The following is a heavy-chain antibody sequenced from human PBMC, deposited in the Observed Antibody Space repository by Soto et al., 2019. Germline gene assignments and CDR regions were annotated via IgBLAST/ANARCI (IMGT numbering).Heavy chain of an antibody. CDR3: AKNGPMDV. V-gene: IGHV3-23*01. Sequence: GSLRLSCAASGFTLSSNAMSWVRQAPGKGLEWVSSISGSGGGRFYADSVKGRFSISRDNSKSTVYVQMDSLRAEDTAVYYCAKNGPMDVWGKGTTVTVSS. J-gene: IGHJ6*03. D-gene: IGHD2-8*01. CDR1: GFTLSSNA. CDR2: ISGSGGGR.